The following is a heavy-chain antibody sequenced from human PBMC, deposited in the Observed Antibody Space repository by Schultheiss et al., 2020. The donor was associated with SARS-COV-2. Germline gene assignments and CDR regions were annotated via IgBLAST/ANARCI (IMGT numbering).Heavy chain of an antibody. CDR1: GYTFTGYY. CDR2: INPNSGGT. J-gene: IGHJ5*02. V-gene: IGHV1-2*02. CDR3: ARVGGPRYCSGGSCYFPENAWFDP. D-gene: IGHD2-15*01. Sequence: ASVKVSCKASGYTFTGYYMHWVRQAPGQGLEWMGWINPNSGGTNYAQKFQGRVTMTRDTSISTAYMELSRLRSDDTAVYYCARVGGPRYCSGGSCYFPENAWFDPWSQGTLVTVSS.